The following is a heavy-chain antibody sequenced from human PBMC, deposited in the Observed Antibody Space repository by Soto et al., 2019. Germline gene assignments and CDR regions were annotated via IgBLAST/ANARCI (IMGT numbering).Heavy chain of an antibody. CDR1: GYSFSTQW. J-gene: IGHJ6*02. Sequence: PGESLKISCKGSGYSFSTQWIGWVRQRPGRGLEWMGIIYPGDSDTRYSPSFQGQVTISADKSISTAYLQWSSLKASDTAVYYCARRQFVRGAAYIHYYAMDVWGQGTSVTVSS. CDR3: ARRQFVRGAAYIHYYAMDV. CDR2: IYPGDSDT. V-gene: IGHV5-51*01. D-gene: IGHD6-6*01.